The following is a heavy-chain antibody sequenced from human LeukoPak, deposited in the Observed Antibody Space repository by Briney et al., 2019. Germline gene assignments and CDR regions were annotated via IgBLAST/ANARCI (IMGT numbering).Heavy chain of an antibody. CDR2: INPSSGST. J-gene: IGHJ6*02. D-gene: IGHD3-22*01. CDR3: ARVRSPPTYYYDSSGSYGMDV. CDR1: GYTFTSYY. V-gene: IGHV1-46*01. Sequence: GASVKFSCKASGYTFTSYYMHWVRQAPGQGLEWMGIINPSSGSTSYAQKFQGRVTMTRDTYTSTVYMELSSLRSEDTAVYYCARVRSPPTYYYDSSGSYGMDVWGQGTTVTVSS.